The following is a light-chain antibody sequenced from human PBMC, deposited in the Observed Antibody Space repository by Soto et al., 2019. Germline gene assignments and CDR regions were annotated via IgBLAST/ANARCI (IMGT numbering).Light chain of an antibody. CDR1: SGSIASNY. Sequence: NFMLTQPHSVSDSPGKTVTSSCTRSSGSIASNYVQWYQQRPGSAPPTVISEFNLSPSGVPDRFSGSIDSSSNSASLSISGLRSEDEADYYCQAYDSSNHVVFGGGTKVTVL. V-gene: IGLV6-57*04. J-gene: IGLJ2*01. CDR3: QAYDSSNHVV. CDR2: EFN.